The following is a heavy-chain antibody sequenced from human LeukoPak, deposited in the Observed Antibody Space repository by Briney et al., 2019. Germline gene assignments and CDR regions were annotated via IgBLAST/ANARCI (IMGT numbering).Heavy chain of an antibody. CDR3: ARNGYYDSSGYLDY. Sequence: GGSLRLSCAASGFTFNTYTMNWVRQSPGKGLEWVSSISSSSSYIYYADSVKGRFTISRDNAKNSLYLQMSSLRAEDTAVYYCARNGYYDSSGYLDYWGQGTLVTVSS. CDR1: GFTFNTYT. V-gene: IGHV3-21*01. D-gene: IGHD3-22*01. CDR2: ISSSSSYI. J-gene: IGHJ4*02.